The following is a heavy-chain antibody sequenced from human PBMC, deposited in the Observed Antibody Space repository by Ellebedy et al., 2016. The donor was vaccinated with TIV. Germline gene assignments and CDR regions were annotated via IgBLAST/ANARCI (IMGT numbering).Heavy chain of an antibody. V-gene: IGHV3-7*01. CDR3: ARGKWFGEFDWYFDL. D-gene: IGHD3-10*01. CDR2: IKQDGSEK. CDR1: GFTFSDYY. Sequence: GESLKISXAASGFTFSDYYMSWVRQAPGKGLEWVANIKQDGSEKYYVDSVKGRFTISRDNAKNSLYLQMNSLRDEDTAVYYCARGKWFGEFDWYFDLWGRGTLVTVSS. J-gene: IGHJ2*01.